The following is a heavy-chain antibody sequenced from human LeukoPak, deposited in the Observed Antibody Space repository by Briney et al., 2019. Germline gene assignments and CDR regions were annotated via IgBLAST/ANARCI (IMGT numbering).Heavy chain of an antibody. CDR1: GFTFSSYA. CDR2: ISGSGGST. CDR3: AKDLGYYFDY. J-gene: IGHJ4*02. Sequence: GGSLRLSCAASGFTFSSYAMSWVRQAPGKGLDWVSAISGSGGSTYYADSVNGLFTISRHNSKNTLYLQMNSLRADDTAVYYCAKDLGYYFDYWGQGTLVTVSS. D-gene: IGHD3-16*01. V-gene: IGHV3-23*01.